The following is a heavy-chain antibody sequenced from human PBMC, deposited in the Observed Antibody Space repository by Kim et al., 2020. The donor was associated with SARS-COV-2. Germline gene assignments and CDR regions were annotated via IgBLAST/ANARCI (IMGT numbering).Heavy chain of an antibody. CDR3: ARVKGYCSGGSCLRLGDHYYYGMDV. CDR1: GGSFSGYY. J-gene: IGHJ6*02. D-gene: IGHD2-15*01. V-gene: IGHV4-34*01. Sequence: SETLSLTCAVYGGSFSGYYWSWIRQPPGKGLEWIGEINHSGSTNYNPSLKSRVTISVDTSKNQFSLKLSSVTAADTAVYYCARVKGYCSGGSCLRLGDHYYYGMDVWGQGTTVTVSS. CDR2: INHSGST.